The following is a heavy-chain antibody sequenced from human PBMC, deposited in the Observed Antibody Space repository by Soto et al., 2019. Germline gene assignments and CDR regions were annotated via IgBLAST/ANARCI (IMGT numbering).Heavy chain of an antibody. CDR3: AKEEMNYYYMDV. Sequence: GGSLRISCAASGFTFSSYAMSWVRQAQGKGLEWVSAIIGSGGSTYYADSVKGRFTISRDNSKNTLYLQMNSLRAEDTAVYYCAKEEMNYYYMDVWGKGTTVTVSS. J-gene: IGHJ6*03. CDR1: GFTFSSYA. CDR2: IIGSGGST. V-gene: IGHV3-23*01.